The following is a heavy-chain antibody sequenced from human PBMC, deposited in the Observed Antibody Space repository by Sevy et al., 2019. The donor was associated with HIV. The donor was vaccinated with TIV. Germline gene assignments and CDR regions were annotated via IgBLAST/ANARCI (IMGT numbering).Heavy chain of an antibody. CDR1: GFTFNFHG. V-gene: IGHV3-30*18. D-gene: IGHD4-17*01. J-gene: IGHJ4*02. CDR3: AKEDYGGNLPNYFAS. Sequence: GGSLRLSCAASGFTFNFHGMHWVRQAPGKGLEWVAAISYDGNNRYYADSVKGRFTISRDNSKNTLYLQMDSVRPEDTAVYYCAKEDYGGNLPNYFASWGQGTRVTVSS. CDR2: ISYDGNNR.